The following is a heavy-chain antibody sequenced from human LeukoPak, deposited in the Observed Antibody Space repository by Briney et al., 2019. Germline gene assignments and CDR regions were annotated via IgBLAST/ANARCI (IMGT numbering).Heavy chain of an antibody. J-gene: IGHJ4*02. V-gene: IGHV4-30-2*01. CDR2: IYHSGST. CDR3: ARGPDSYGYFGPYFDY. Sequence: PSETLSLTCTVSGGSISSGGYYWSWIRQPPGKGLEWIGYIYHSGSTYYNPSLKSRVTISVDTSKNQFSLKLSSVTAADTAVYYCARGPDSYGYFGPYFDYWGQGTLVTVSS. D-gene: IGHD5-18*01. CDR1: GGSISSGGYY.